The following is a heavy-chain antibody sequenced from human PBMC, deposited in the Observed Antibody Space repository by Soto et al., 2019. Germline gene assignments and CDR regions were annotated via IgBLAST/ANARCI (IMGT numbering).Heavy chain of an antibody. Sequence: GGSLRLSCAASGFTFSSYGMHWVRQAPGKGLGWVAVISYDGSNKYYADSVKGRFTISRDNSKNTLYLQMNSLRAEDTAVYYCAKDLLGYDSSGYYYYYGMDVWGQGTTVTVSS. CDR2: ISYDGSNK. J-gene: IGHJ6*02. V-gene: IGHV3-30*18. CDR3: AKDLLGYDSSGYYYYYGMDV. D-gene: IGHD3-22*01. CDR1: GFTFSSYG.